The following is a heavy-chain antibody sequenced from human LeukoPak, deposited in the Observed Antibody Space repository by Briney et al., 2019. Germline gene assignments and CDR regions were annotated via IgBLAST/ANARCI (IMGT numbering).Heavy chain of an antibody. D-gene: IGHD3-10*01. CDR3: VRDFASGSYYNLFDY. V-gene: IGHV3-30*04. CDR1: GFTFNFFS. J-gene: IGHJ4*02. Sequence: QAGGSLRLSCAASGFTFNFFSMYWVPQSPGKGLEWVAVISYDATNEYYADSVKGRFTISRDDSKSTLYLQMNSLRAEDTAVYYCVRDFASGSYYNLFDYWGQGTLVTVSS. CDR2: ISYDATNE.